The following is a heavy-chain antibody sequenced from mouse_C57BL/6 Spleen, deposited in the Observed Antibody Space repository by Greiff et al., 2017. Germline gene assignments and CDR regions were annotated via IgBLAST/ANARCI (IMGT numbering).Heavy chain of an antibody. CDR3: ARWLLYYAMGY. J-gene: IGHJ4*01. V-gene: IGHV1-82*01. D-gene: IGHD2-3*01. Sequence: VQLQQSGPELVKPGASVKISCKASGYAFSSSWMNWVKQRPGKGLEWIGRIYPGDGVTNYNGKFKGKATLTADKASGTAYMPLSSLTSEDSAVYFCARWLLYYAMGYWDQGTSVPVSS. CDR1: GYAFSSSW. CDR2: IYPGDGVT.